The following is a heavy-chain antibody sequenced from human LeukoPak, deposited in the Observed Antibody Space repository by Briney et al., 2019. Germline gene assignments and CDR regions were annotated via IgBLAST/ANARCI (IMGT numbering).Heavy chain of an antibody. J-gene: IGHJ4*02. V-gene: IGHV3-7*01. CDR2: IKQDGSEK. CDR1: GFTFSSYW. Sequence: HSGGSLRLSCAASGFTFSSYWMNWVRQAPGKGLEWVADIKQDGSEKYCVDSVKGRFTISRDNAKNSLYLQMNSLRAEDTAVYYCARGPTTGYYFDYWGQGTLVTVSS. CDR3: ARGPTTGYYFDY. D-gene: IGHD4-17*01.